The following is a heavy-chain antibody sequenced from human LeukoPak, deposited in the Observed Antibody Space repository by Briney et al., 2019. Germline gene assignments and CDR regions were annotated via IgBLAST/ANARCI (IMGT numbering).Heavy chain of an antibody. CDR3: ARVLRPELLWFGELGY. D-gene: IGHD3-10*01. V-gene: IGHV3-11*06. Sequence: GGSLRLSCAASGFTFSDYYMSWIRQAPGKGLEWVSYISSSSSYTNYADSVKGRFTISRDNAKNSLYLQMNSLRAEDTAVYYCARVLRPELLWFGELGYWGQGTLVTVSS. CDR2: ISSSSSYT. J-gene: IGHJ4*02. CDR1: GFTFSDYY.